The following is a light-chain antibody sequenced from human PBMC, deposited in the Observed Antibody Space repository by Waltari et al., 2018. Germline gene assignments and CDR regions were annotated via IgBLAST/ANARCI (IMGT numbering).Light chain of an antibody. CDR1: QSISNF. CDR3: QQSNSIPLT. CDR2: AAS. J-gene: IGKJ4*01. Sequence: DIQMTQSPSSLSASVGDRVTITCRARQSISNFLNWYQQKPGKAPKFLIYAASSFQSGVPSRFSGCGSGTDFTLTISSLQPEDFATYYCQQSNSIPLTFGGGTRVEIK. V-gene: IGKV1-39*01.